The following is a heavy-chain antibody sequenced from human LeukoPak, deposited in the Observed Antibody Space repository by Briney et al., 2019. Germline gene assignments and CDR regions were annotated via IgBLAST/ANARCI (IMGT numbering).Heavy chain of an antibody. CDR1: GFTFSNSA. J-gene: IGHJ4*02. Sequence: GGSLRLSCAASGFTFSNSAMSWVRQAPGKGLEWVSTISGRGGSTNYADSVKGRFTISRDNSKNTLYLQMNSLRADDTAVYYCATGGRSGMAFDFWGQGTLVTVSS. V-gene: IGHV3-23*01. CDR3: ATGGRSGMAFDF. CDR2: ISGRGGST. D-gene: IGHD2-8*01.